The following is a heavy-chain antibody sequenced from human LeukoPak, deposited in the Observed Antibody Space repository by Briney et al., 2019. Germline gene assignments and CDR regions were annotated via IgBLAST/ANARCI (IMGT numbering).Heavy chain of an antibody. D-gene: IGHD4-23*01. V-gene: IGHV1-18*01. CDR3: ARGMNGDNRFDY. CDR2: ISAYNGNT. Sequence: ASVKVSCKASGYTFTSYGISWVRQAPGQGLEWMGWISAYNGNTNYAQKLQGRVTMTRNTSISTAYVELNSLRSEDTAVYYCARGMNGDNRFDYWGQGTLVTVSS. CDR1: GYTFTSYG. J-gene: IGHJ4*02.